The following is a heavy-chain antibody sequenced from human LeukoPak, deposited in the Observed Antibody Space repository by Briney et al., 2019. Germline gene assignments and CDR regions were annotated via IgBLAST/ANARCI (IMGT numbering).Heavy chain of an antibody. CDR1: GYTFTMYD. Sequence: ASVKVSCKASGYTFTMYDINWGRQATGQGGEWMGWMNPNRGNTGYTQKFQGRVTITRNTSISTAYMELSSLRSEDTAVYYCARGRRFLEWPTWGYWGQGTLVTVSS. V-gene: IGHV1-8*03. CDR3: ARGRRFLEWPTWGY. D-gene: IGHD3-3*01. CDR2: MNPNRGNT. J-gene: IGHJ4*02.